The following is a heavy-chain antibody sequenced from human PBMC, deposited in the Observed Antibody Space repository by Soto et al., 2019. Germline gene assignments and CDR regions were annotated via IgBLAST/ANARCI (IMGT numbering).Heavy chain of an antibody. CDR1: GFTFSSYA. CDR3: AKDTDYGEFNWFDP. D-gene: IGHD4-17*01. J-gene: IGHJ5*02. V-gene: IGHV3-23*01. CDR2: ISGSGGST. Sequence: GGSLSLSCAASGFTFSSYAMSWVRQAPGKGLEWVSAISGSGGSTYYADSVKGRFTISRDNSKNTLYLQMNSLRAEDTAVYYCAKDTDYGEFNWFDPWGQGTLVTVSS.